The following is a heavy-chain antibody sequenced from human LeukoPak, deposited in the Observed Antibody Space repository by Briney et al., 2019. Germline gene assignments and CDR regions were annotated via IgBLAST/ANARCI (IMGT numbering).Heavy chain of an antibody. CDR3: ARVGGQYYYDSSGYSDY. CDR1: GFTFSSYS. CDR2: ISSSSSYI. V-gene: IGHV3-21*01. J-gene: IGHJ4*02. D-gene: IGHD3-22*01. Sequence: GGSLRLSCAASGFTFSSYSMNWVRQAPGKGLEWVSSISSSSSYIYYADSVKGRFTISRDNAKHSLYLQMNSLRAEDTAVYYCARVGGQYYYDSSGYSDYWGQGTLVTVSS.